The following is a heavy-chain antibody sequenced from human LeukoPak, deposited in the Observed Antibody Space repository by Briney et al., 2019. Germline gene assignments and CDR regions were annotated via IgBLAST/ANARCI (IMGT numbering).Heavy chain of an antibody. CDR1: GGSISSYY. J-gene: IGHJ4*02. D-gene: IGHD3-10*01. CDR2: IYYSGST. V-gene: IGHV4-59*13. CDR3: ARGPYGSGSYYNGLDY. Sequence: SETLSLTCTVSGGSISSYYWSWIRQPPGKGLEWIGYIYYSGSTNYNPSLKSRVTISVDTSKNQFSLKLSSVTAADTAVYYCARGPYGSGSYYNGLDYWGQGTLVTVSS.